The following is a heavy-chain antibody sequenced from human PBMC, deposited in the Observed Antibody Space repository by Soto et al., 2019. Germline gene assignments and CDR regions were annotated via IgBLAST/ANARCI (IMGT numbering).Heavy chain of an antibody. CDR3: AKAVVPAAMSGPQGNDYGMDV. D-gene: IGHD2-2*01. CDR2: ISYDGSSK. V-gene: IGHV3-30*18. J-gene: IGHJ6*02. CDR1: GFPFSRFG. Sequence: QVQLVESGGGVVQPGRSLRLSCAASGFPFSRFGMHWVRQAPGKGLEWVAVISYDGSSKHYADSVKGRFTISRDKSKDTLYLQMNSLRPEDTAVYYCAKAVVPAAMSGPQGNDYGMDVGGQGTTVPL.